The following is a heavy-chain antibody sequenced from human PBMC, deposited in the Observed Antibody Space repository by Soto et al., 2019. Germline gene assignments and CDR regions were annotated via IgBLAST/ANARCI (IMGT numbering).Heavy chain of an antibody. Sequence: SETLSLTCAVYGGSFSGYYWSWIRQPPGKGLEWIAYIYYSGTTNYNPSLKSRVTISVDTSKNQFSLKLTSVTAADTAVYYCARHPPYCSGDNCLLPFDFWGQGTLVTVSS. J-gene: IGHJ4*02. CDR3: ARHPPYCSGDNCLLPFDF. CDR2: IYYSGTT. D-gene: IGHD2-15*01. V-gene: IGHV4-59*08. CDR1: GGSFSGYY.